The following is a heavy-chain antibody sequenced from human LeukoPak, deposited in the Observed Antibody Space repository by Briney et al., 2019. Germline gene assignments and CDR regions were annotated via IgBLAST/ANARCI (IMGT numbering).Heavy chain of an antibody. CDR1: GFTFSSYS. V-gene: IGHV3-21*01. D-gene: IGHD2/OR15-2a*01. CDR2: ISSSSSYI. J-gene: IGHJ4*02. Sequence: SGGSLRLSCAASGFTFSSYSMNWVRQAPGKGLEWVSSISSSSSYIYYADSVKGRFTISRDNAKNSLYLQMNSLRAVDTAVYYCARARNRYFDYWGQGTLVTVSS. CDR3: ARARNRYFDY.